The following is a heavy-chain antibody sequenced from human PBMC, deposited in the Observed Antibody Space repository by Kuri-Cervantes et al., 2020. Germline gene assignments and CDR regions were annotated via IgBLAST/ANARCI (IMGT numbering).Heavy chain of an antibody. V-gene: IGHV4-59*01. D-gene: IGHD4-11*01. J-gene: IGHJ4*02. CDR2: IYYSGST. CDR1: GGSISSYY. Sequence: SETLSLTCTVSGGSISSYYWSWIRQPPGKGPEWIGYIYYSGSTNYNPSLKSRVTISVDTSKNQFSLKLSSVTAADTAVYYCAGYRNYGDPYYYFDYWGQGTLVTVSS. CDR3: AGYRNYGDPYYYFDY.